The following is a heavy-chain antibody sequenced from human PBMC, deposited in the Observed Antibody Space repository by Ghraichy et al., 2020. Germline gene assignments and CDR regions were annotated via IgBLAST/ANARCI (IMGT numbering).Heavy chain of an antibody. D-gene: IGHD5-12*01. V-gene: IGHV3-23*01. CDR3: AKGIRGYEFDYYNYGMDV. Sequence: GGSLRLSCAASGFTFRDYAMSWVRQAPGKGLEWVSAISGTGGRTYDTDSVKGRFTISRDNSKNTLYLQMNSLRAEDTAINYCAKGIRGYEFDYYNYGMDVWGQGTTVTVSS. J-gene: IGHJ6*02. CDR1: GFTFRDYA. CDR2: ISGTGGRT.